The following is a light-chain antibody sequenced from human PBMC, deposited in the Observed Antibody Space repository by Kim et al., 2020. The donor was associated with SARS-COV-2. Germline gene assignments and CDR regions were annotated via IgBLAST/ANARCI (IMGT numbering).Light chain of an antibody. J-gene: IGLJ1*01. CDR1: KLGDKY. Sequence: VSPGQTANIPCSGDKLGDKYTCCYQQKPGHSPMLVIYQDTKRPSVIPGRFSGSNSGNTASLTIGETQAMDEADYYCHAWDSSTLYVFGTGTKVTVL. CDR2: QDT. CDR3: HAWDSSTLYV. V-gene: IGLV3-1*01.